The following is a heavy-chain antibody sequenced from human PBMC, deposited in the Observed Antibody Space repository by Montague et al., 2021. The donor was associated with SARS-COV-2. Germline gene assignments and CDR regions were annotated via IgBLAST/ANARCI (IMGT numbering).Heavy chain of an antibody. CDR3: ATELPGYYDDSGYYSAFDH. D-gene: IGHD3-22*01. Sequence: SLRLSCAASGFTFSAFWMTWARQAPGKGLEWVANIKQDGSQKYYLESVKGRFTISRDNAQNSLHLQMNSLRLEDTAVYYCATELPGYYDDSGYYSAFDHWGQGTLVSVSS. J-gene: IGHJ4*02. V-gene: IGHV3-7*05. CDR2: IKQDGSQK. CDR1: GFTFSAFW.